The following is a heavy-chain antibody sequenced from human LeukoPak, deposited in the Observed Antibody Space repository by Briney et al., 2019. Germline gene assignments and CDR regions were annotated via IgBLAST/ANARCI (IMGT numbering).Heavy chain of an antibody. V-gene: IGHV4-39*01. Sequence: PSETLSLTCAVYGGSSSGYYWGWIRQPPGKGLEWIGSIYYSGSTYYNPSLKSRVTISVDTSKNQFSLKLSSVTAADTAVHYCARRRRDGYNFDAFDIWGQGTMVTVSS. CDR3: ARRRRDGYNFDAFDI. J-gene: IGHJ3*02. CDR1: GGSSSGYY. D-gene: IGHD5-24*01. CDR2: IYYSGST.